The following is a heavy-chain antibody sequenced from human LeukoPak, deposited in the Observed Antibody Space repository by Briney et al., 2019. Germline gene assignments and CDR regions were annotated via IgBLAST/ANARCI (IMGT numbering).Heavy chain of an antibody. V-gene: IGHV3-66*01. CDR2: IYSGGST. Sequence: PGGSLRLSCAASGFTFSDYYMSWIRQAPGKGLEWVSVIYSGGSTYYADSVKGRFTISRDNSKNTLYLQMNSLRAEDTAVYYCARDSKNYYDSSGYYHWGQGTLVTVSS. D-gene: IGHD3-22*01. J-gene: IGHJ5*02. CDR3: ARDSKNYYDSSGYYH. CDR1: GFTFSDYY.